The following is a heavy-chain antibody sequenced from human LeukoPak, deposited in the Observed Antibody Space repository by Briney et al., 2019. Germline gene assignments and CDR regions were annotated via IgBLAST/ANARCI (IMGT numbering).Heavy chain of an antibody. CDR2: IYYSGST. D-gene: IGHD6-19*01. CDR3: ASTDSSGWYGDFDY. V-gene: IGHV4-59*01. Sequence: PSETLSLTCTVSGGSISSYYWSWIRQPPGKGLEWIGYIYYSGSTNYNPSLKSRVTISVDTSKNQFSLKLSSVTAADTAVYYCASTDSSGWYGDFDYWGQGTLVTVSS. J-gene: IGHJ4*02. CDR1: GGSISSYY.